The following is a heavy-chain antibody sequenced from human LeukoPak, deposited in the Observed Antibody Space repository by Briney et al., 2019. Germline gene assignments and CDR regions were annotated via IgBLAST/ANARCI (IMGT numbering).Heavy chain of an antibody. CDR2: IKPDGSEK. CDR3: VRGITIVRGVVIGFAFDI. CDR1: GFTFNTYW. Sequence: PGGSLRLSCAASGFTFNTYWMTWVRQAPGRGLEWVANIKPDGSEKYYADSVKGRFTISRDNAKNSVYLQMNSLGAEDTALYYCVRGITIVRGVVIGFAFDIWGQGAIVTVS. J-gene: IGHJ3*02. V-gene: IGHV3-7*04. D-gene: IGHD3-10*01.